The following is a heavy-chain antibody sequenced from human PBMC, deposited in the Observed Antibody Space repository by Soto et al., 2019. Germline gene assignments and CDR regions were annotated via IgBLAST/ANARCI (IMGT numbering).Heavy chain of an antibody. CDR2: IGTAGDT. D-gene: IGHD6-6*01. CDR1: GFTFSSYD. Sequence: EVQLVESGGGLVQPGGSLRLSCAASGFTFSSYDMHWVRQATGKGLEWVSAIGTAGDTYYPGSVKGRFTISRENAKNSLYLQMNSLRAEDTAVYYCARAIAARSGQRYYYYYYGMDVWGQGTTVTVSS. J-gene: IGHJ6*02. CDR3: ARAIAARSGQRYYYYYYGMDV. V-gene: IGHV3-13*01.